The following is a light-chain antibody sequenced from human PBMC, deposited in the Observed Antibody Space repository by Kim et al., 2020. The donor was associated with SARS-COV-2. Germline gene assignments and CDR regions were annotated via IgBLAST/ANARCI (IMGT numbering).Light chain of an antibody. CDR2: GAS. CDR3: QQYDSSVWT. Sequence: PGEVATLSCRARPSVNGRVLAGYQQKPGQAPRLLIYGASTRATGIPDRFSGSGSGTDFTLTISRREPEDFAMYYCQQYDSSVWTFGQGTKVDIK. CDR1: PSVNGRV. J-gene: IGKJ1*01. V-gene: IGKV3-20*01.